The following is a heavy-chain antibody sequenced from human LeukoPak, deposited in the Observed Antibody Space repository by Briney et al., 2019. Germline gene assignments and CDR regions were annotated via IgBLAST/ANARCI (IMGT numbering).Heavy chain of an antibody. CDR2: MNPNSGNT. CDR3: ARGTGYCTNRVCYNDFDY. J-gene: IGHJ4*02. V-gene: IGHV1-8*01. Sequence: ASVKVSCKASGYTFTSYDINWVRQATGQGLEWMGWMNPNSGNTGYAQKFQGRVTMTRNTSISTAYMELSSLRSEDTAVYYCARGTGYCTNRVCYNDFDYWGQGTLVTVSS. D-gene: IGHD2-8*01. CDR1: GYTFTSYD.